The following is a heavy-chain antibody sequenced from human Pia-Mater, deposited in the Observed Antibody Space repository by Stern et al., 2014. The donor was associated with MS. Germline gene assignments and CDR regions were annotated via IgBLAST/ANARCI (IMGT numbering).Heavy chain of an antibody. Sequence: VQLVQSGAEVKKPGSSVKVSCKASGGTFSSYAIRWVRQSPGQGLEWMGGILPIFGTATYAQKFQVRVTITADESTSTAYMELSSLRSEDTAVYYCARGYYYGSGSYSYWGQGTLVTVSS. CDR3: ARGYYYGSGSYSY. D-gene: IGHD3-10*01. CDR2: ILPIFGTA. J-gene: IGHJ4*02. CDR1: GGTFSSYA. V-gene: IGHV1-69*01.